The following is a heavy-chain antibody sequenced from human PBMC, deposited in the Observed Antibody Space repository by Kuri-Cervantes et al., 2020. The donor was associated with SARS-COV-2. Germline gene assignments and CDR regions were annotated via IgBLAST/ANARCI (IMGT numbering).Heavy chain of an antibody. Sequence: SETLSLTCAVSGGSISRSNRWNWVRQPPGKGLEWIGEIYHSGSTNYNPSLKSRITISVDTSKNQFSLRLSSVTAADTAVYYCARADVRVMFPMVRGVIGAFDIWGQGTMVTVSS. V-gene: IGHV4-4*02. CDR1: GGSISRSNR. D-gene: IGHD3-10*01. CDR2: IYHSGST. J-gene: IGHJ3*02. CDR3: ARADVRVMFPMVRGVIGAFDI.